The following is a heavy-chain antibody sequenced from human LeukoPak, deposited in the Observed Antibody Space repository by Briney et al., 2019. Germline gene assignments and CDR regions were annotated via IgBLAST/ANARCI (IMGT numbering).Heavy chain of an antibody. Sequence: ASVKVSCKASGYTFTGYYMHWVRQAPGQGLEWMGRINPNSGVTNYAQKFQGRVTMTRDTSISTAYMELSRLRSDDTAVYYCARDADPYCGGDCYSNWFDPWGQGALVTVSS. D-gene: IGHD2-21*02. V-gene: IGHV1-2*06. CDR3: ARDADPYCGGDCYSNWFDP. CDR1: GYTFTGYY. CDR2: INPNSGVT. J-gene: IGHJ5*02.